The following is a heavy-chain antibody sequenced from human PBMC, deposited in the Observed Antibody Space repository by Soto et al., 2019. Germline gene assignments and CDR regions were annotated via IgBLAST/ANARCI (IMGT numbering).Heavy chain of an antibody. Sequence: QVQLQESGPGLVKPSQTLSLTCTVSGGSISSGGYYWSWIRQHPGKGLEWIGYIYYSGSTYYNPSLKSRVTISVDTSKNQFSLKLSSVTAADTAVYYCARSLYDSSGYLSSGSRWFDPWGQGTLVTVSS. V-gene: IGHV4-31*03. CDR3: ARSLYDSSGYLSSGSRWFDP. J-gene: IGHJ5*02. CDR2: IYYSGST. D-gene: IGHD3-22*01. CDR1: GGSISSGGYY.